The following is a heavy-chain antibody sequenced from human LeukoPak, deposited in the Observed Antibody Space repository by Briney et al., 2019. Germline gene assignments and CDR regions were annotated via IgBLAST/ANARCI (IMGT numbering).Heavy chain of an antibody. CDR1: GGSISSGTYY. V-gene: IGHV4-61*09. CDR2: IYTSGST. J-gene: IGHJ4*02. Sequence: SQTLSLTCTVSGGSISSGTYYWSWIRQPAGKGLEWIGHIYTSGSTNYNPSLKSRVTISVDTSKNQFSLKLSSVTAADTAVYYCARDKDYWGQGTLVTVSS. CDR3: ARDKDY.